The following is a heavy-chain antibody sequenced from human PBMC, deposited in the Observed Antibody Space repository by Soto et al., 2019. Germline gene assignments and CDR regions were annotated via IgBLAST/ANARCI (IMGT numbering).Heavy chain of an antibody. V-gene: IGHV1-46*01. J-gene: IGHJ4*02. CDR2: INPSDGST. D-gene: IGHD3-9*01. CDR1: GYTFTSDY. Sequence: QVQLVQSGAEVKKPGASVSISCKASGYTFTSDYMHWVRQAPGQGLEWMGRINPSDGSTSYAQKFKGRDAMTRDTSTSTIYMELSSMRSEETAVYYCAGEWAYYYVLTGYWGRELGDYWGQGTLVTVSS. CDR3: AGEWAYYYVLTGYWGRELGDY.